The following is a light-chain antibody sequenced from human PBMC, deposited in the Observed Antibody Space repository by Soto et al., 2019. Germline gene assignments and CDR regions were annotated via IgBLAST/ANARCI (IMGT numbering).Light chain of an antibody. J-gene: IGKJ1*01. CDR2: AAT. V-gene: IGKV3-20*01. CDR3: HHFGSSPET. Sequence: EVVLTQSPGTLSLSPGERATLSCRASQSVADSYLAWYQQKPGRAPRPLFYAATRRATGIPDRFSGSGSGTDFTLTISTLEPDDFAVYYYHHFGSSPETFGQGTKVE. CDR1: QSVADSY.